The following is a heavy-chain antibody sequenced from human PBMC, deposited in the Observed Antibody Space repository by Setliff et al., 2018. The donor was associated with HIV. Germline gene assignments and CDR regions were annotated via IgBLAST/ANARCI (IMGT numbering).Heavy chain of an antibody. D-gene: IGHD3-22*01. V-gene: IGHV4-61*09. CDR1: GGSISSGTYY. CDR2: IYSTGNT. J-gene: IGHJ4*02. Sequence: TSETLSHTCTVSGGSISSGTYYWSWIRQPAGKGLEWIGHIYSTGNTNYNSSLKSRVTMSIETSKNQFSLKLTSVTAADTAVYYCARDDDKLFDYWAREPWSPSPQ. CDR3: ARDDDKLFDY.